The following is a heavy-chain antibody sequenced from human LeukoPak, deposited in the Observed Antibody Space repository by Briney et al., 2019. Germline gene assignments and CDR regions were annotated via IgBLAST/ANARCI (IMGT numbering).Heavy chain of an antibody. CDR3: ARAITMIGEGAFDI. D-gene: IGHD3-22*01. Sequence: SETLSLTCSVSGYFISSGYYWDWIRQPPGKGLEWIASIYHSGKSYYNPSLESRVTISVDTSKNQISLNLRSVTAADTAVYYCARAITMIGEGAFDIWGQGTMVTVSS. J-gene: IGHJ3*02. V-gene: IGHV4-38-2*02. CDR2: IYHSGKS. CDR1: GYFISSGYY.